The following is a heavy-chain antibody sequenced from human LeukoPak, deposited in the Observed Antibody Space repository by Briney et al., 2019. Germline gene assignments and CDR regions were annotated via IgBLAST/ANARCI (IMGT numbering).Heavy chain of an antibody. CDR3: ATVDLIRPGAFDI. Sequence: ASVKVSCKVSGYTLTELSMHWVRQAPGKGLEWMGGFDPEDGETIYAQKFQSRVTMTEDTSTDTAYMELSSLRSEDTAVYYCATVDLIRPGAFDIWGQGTMVTVSS. CDR2: FDPEDGET. D-gene: IGHD2-8*01. V-gene: IGHV1-24*01. J-gene: IGHJ3*02. CDR1: GYTLTELS.